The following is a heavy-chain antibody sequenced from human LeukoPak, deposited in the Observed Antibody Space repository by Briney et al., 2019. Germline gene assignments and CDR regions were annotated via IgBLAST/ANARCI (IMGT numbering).Heavy chain of an antibody. CDR1: GGTFSSYA. CDR3: ARGSMTPIPYFDY. J-gene: IGHJ4*02. D-gene: IGHD3-3*02. V-gene: IGHV1-69*04. Sequence: SVKVSCKASGGTFSSYAISWVRQAPGQGLEWMGRIIPILGIANSAKKFQGRVTITADKSTSTAYMELSSLRSEDTAVYYCARGSMTPIPYFDYWGQGTLVTVSS. CDR2: IIPILGIA.